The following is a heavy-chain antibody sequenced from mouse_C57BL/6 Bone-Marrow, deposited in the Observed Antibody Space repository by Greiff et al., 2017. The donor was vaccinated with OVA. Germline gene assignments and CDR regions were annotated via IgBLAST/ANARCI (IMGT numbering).Heavy chain of an antibody. D-gene: IGHD1-1*01. V-gene: IGHV5-17*01. CDR2: ISSGSSTI. Sequence: EVQGVESGGGLVKPGGSLKLSCAASGFIFSDYGMHWVRQAPEKGLEWVAYISSGSSTIYYADTVKGRFTISRDNAKNTLFLQMTSLRSEDTAMYYCARKVYYWWFYAMDYWGQGTSVTVSS. J-gene: IGHJ4*01. CDR3: ARKVYYWWFYAMDY. CDR1: GFIFSDYG.